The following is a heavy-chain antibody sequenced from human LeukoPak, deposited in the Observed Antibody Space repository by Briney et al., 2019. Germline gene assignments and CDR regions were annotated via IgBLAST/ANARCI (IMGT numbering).Heavy chain of an antibody. CDR3: AREGRNLDAFDI. V-gene: IGHV1-46*01. CDR1: GYTFTSYY. CDR2: INPSGGST. Sequence: GASVKVSCKASGYTFTSYYMHWVRQAPGQGLEWMGIINPSGGSTSYAQKFQGRVTMTMDISTSTVYMELSSLRSEDTAVYYCAREGRNLDAFDIWGQETMVTVSS. J-gene: IGHJ3*02. D-gene: IGHD4-23*01.